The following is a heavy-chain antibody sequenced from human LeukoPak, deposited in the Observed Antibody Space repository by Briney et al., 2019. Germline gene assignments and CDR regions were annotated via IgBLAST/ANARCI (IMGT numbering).Heavy chain of an antibody. CDR3: ARGPFYGTISRGAFDI. V-gene: IGHV4-59*01. Sequence: SETLSVTRPVSPGSISRYYWSWIGQPPARELEWIGYIYYTGSTNYSPSLTSRLTISIDTSKNQFSLNLSSVSAADADVYYCARGPFYGTISRGAFDIWGRGTMVTVSS. CDR2: IYYTGST. D-gene: IGHD1-1*01. CDR1: PGSISRYY. J-gene: IGHJ3*02.